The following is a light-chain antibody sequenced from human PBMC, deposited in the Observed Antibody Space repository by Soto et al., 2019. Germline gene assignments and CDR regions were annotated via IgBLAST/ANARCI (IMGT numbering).Light chain of an antibody. J-gene: IGLJ1*01. CDR1: SSDVGAYNY. CDR2: GVT. Sequence: QSAPTQPASVSGSPGQSITISCTGTSSDVGAYNYVSWYQQHPGEAPKLIIYGVTNRPSGVSYRFSGSKSDYTASLTISGLQAEDEADYYCSSYSTSFFYVFGTGTKVTVL. CDR3: SSYSTSFFYV. V-gene: IGLV2-14*01.